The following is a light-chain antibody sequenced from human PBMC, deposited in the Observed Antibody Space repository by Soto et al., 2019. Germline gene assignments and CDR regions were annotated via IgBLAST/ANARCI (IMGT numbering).Light chain of an antibody. CDR3: QQRSNRLPIT. CDR2: DAS. J-gene: IGKJ5*01. Sequence: DIQMTQSPSSLSSSVGERVTITCRSSQTISSWLAWYQQKPGKAPKLLIYDASSLESGVPSRFSGSGSGTEFTLTISSLEPEDFAVYYCQQRSNRLPITFGQGTRLEIK. CDR1: QTISSW. V-gene: IGKV1-5*01.